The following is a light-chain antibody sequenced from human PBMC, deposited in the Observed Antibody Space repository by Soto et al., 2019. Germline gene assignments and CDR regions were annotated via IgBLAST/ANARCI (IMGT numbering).Light chain of an antibody. CDR2: AAS. CDR3: QQTYSTPPIT. V-gene: IGKV1-39*01. J-gene: IGKJ5*01. Sequence: DIQMTQSPSSLSASVGDRVTITCRASQSISSCLNWYQQKPGKAPKLLIYAASSLQSGVPSRFXGSGSGTDFTLTISSLQPEDFATYYCQQTYSTPPITFGQGTRLEIK. CDR1: QSISSC.